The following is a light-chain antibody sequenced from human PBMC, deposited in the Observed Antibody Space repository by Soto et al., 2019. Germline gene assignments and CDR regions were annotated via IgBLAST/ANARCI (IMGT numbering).Light chain of an antibody. J-gene: IGLJ1*01. CDR2: EVS. V-gene: IGLV2-14*01. CDR3: SSYTSSSTFYV. CDR1: SSDVGGYNY. Sequence: QSALTQPASVSGSPGQSITISCTGTSSDVGGYNYVSWYQQHPGKAPKLMIYEVSNRPSGVSNRFSGSKSGNTASLTISGLQAEDEADYYSSSYTSSSTFYVFGTGTKVTVL.